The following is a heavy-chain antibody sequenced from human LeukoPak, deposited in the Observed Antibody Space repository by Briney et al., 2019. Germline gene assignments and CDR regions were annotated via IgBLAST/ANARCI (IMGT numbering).Heavy chain of an antibody. CDR1: GYTFTGYY. CDR3: ARDGDRGYCTNGVCYTAWSDP. Sequence: ASVKVSCKASGYTFTGYYMHWVRQAPGQGLEWMGWINPNSGGTNYAQKFQGRVTMTRDTSISTAYMELSRLRSDDTAVYYCARDGDRGYCTNGVCYTAWSDPWGQGTLVTVSS. J-gene: IGHJ5*02. D-gene: IGHD2-8*01. CDR2: INPNSGGT. V-gene: IGHV1-2*02.